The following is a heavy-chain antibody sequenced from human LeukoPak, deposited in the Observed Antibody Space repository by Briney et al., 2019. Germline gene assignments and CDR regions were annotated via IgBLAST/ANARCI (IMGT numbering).Heavy chain of an antibody. CDR3: ARAQWAYCGGDCYSSFDY. D-gene: IGHD2-21*02. J-gene: IGHJ4*02. V-gene: IGHV1-69*01. CDR2: IIPIFGTA. CDR1: GGTFSSYA. Sequence: GASVEVSCKASGGTFSSYAISWVRQAPGQGLEWMGGIIPIFGTANYAQKFQGRVTITADESTSTAYMELSSLRSEDTAVYYCARAQWAYCGGDCYSSFDYWGQGTLVTVSS.